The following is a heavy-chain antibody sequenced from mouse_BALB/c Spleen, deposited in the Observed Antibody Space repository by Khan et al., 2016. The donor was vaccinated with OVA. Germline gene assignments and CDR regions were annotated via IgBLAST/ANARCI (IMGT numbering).Heavy chain of an antibody. Sequence: VQLKQSGAELARPGASVKLSCKASGCTFTDYYINWVKQRTGQGLEWIGEISPGSGDTYYNEKFKGKATLTADKSSSTAYMQLSSLTSEASAVYFCARRNYFGYTFAYWGQGTLVTVSA. CDR2: ISPGSGDT. J-gene: IGHJ3*01. CDR3: ARRNYFGYTFAY. CDR1: GCTFTDYY. V-gene: IGHV1-77*01. D-gene: IGHD1-2*01.